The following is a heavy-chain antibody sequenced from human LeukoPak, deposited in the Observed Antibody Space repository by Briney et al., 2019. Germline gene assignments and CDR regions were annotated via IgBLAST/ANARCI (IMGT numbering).Heavy chain of an antibody. CDR2: IYGGDKT. CDR1: GFIVTNNY. Sequence: GGSLRLSCAASGFIVTNNYMAWVRQAPGKGLEWVSAIYGGDKTEYADSVKGRFTISRDNAWNTLYLQMNSLTNDDTAVYYCARAGVNYYDSSGPLLMEGFDYWGQGTLVTVSS. J-gene: IGHJ4*02. V-gene: IGHV3-53*01. D-gene: IGHD3-22*01. CDR3: ARAGVNYYDSSGPLLMEGFDY.